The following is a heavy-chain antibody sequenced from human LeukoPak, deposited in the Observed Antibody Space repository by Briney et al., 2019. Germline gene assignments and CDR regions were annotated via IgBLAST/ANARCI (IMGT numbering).Heavy chain of an antibody. Sequence: GGSLRLSCAASGFTFSTYAMHWVRQAPGKGLEWVAVISYDGSNKYYADSVKGRFTISRDNSKNTLYLQMNSLRAEDTAVYYCASQITIFGVVIFADAFDIWGQGTMVTVSS. V-gene: IGHV3-30*04. CDR1: GFTFSTYA. CDR2: ISYDGSNK. J-gene: IGHJ3*02. D-gene: IGHD3-3*01. CDR3: ASQITIFGVVIFADAFDI.